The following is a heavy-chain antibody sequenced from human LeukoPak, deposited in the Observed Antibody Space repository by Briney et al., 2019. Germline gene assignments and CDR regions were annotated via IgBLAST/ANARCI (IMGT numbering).Heavy chain of an antibody. D-gene: IGHD4/OR15-4a*01. CDR2: IYYSGSSGST. V-gene: IGHV4-59*01. CDR3: ARGGGASEGRYY. CDR1: GGSIRNYY. J-gene: IGHJ4*02. Sequence: PSETLSLTCTVSGGSIRNYYYSWIRQPPGKGLEWIGYIYYSGSSGSTNYNPSLESRVTISGDSSKNQFSLRLSSVTTADTAVYYCARGGGASEGRYYWGQGTLVTVSS.